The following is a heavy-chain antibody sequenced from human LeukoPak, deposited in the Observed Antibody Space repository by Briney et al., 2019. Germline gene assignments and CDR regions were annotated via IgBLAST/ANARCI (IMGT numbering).Heavy chain of an antibody. CDR3: ARLNYDFWSGPEDWFDP. J-gene: IGHJ5*02. CDR1: GYTFTSYG. CDR2: ISAYNGNT. Sequence: GASVKVSCKASGYTFTSYGISWVRQAPGQGLEWVGWISAYNGNTNYAQKLQGRVTMTTDTSTSTAYMELRSLRSDDTAVYYCARLNYDFWSGPEDWFDPWGQGTLVTVSS. V-gene: IGHV1-18*01. D-gene: IGHD3-3*01.